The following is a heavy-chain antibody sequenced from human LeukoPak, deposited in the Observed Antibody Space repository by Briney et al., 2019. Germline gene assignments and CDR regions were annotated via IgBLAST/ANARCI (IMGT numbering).Heavy chain of an antibody. J-gene: IGHJ4*02. D-gene: IGHD3-10*01. CDR3: ARDLYGSGSGRGY. CDR2: ISYDGSNK. Sequence: GRSLRLSCAASGFTFSSYAMHWVRQAPGKGLEWVAVISYDGSNKYYADSVKGRFTISRDNSKNTLYLQMNSLRAEDTAVYYCARDLYGSGSGRGYWGQGTLVTVSS. V-gene: IGHV3-30-3*01. CDR1: GFTFSSYA.